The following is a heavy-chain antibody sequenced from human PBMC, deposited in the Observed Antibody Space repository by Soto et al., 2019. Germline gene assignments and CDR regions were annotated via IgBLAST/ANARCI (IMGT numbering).Heavy chain of an antibody. Sequence: GGSLRLSCGGSGFTFSDYWMSWVRQAPGKGLEWVANIKEDGSENYYGDSVKGRFTISRDNAKNSLYLQMNSLRAEDTAVYYCAILRGSIFRKPLDYWGQGTLVTVSS. V-gene: IGHV3-7*03. D-gene: IGHD3-10*01. CDR2: IKEDGSEN. CDR3: AILRGSIFRKPLDY. J-gene: IGHJ4*02. CDR1: GFTFSDYW.